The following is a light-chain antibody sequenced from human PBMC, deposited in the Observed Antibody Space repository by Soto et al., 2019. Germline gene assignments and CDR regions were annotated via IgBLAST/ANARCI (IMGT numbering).Light chain of an antibody. CDR2: LNSDGSH. J-gene: IGLJ3*02. V-gene: IGLV4-69*01. Sequence: QLVLTQSPSDSASLGASVKLPCTLSSGHRSYAIAWHQQQPEKGPRYLMKLNSDGSHSKGDGIPDRFSGSSYGAERYLTISSLQSGDEADYYCQPWGTGIQVFGGGPKLTVL. CDR3: QPWGTGIQV. CDR1: SGHRSYA.